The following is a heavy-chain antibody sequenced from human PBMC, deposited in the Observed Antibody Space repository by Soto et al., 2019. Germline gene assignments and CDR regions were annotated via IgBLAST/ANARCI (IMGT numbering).Heavy chain of an antibody. D-gene: IGHD2-2*02. CDR2: IYHSGST. Sequence: SETLSLTCAVSGGSISSGGYSWSWIRQPPGKGLEWIGYIYHSGSTYYNPSLKSRVTISVDRSKNQFSLKLSSVTAADTAVYYCASLYCSSTSCYNYWGQGTLVTVSS. CDR1: GGSISSGGYS. CDR3: ASLYCSSTSCYNY. V-gene: IGHV4-30-2*01. J-gene: IGHJ4*02.